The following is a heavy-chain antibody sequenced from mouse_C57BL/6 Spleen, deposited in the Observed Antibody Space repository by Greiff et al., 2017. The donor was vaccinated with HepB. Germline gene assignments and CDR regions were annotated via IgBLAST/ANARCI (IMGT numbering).Heavy chain of an antibody. V-gene: IGHV1-15*01. D-gene: IGHD2-3*01. CDR2: IDPETGGT. CDR1: GYTFTDYE. Sequence: VQLVESGAELVRPGASVTLSCKASGYTFTDYEMHWVKQTPVHGLEWIGAIDPETGGTAYNQKFKGKAILTADKSSSTAYMELRSLTSEDSAVYYCTRSDGTFDYWGQGTTLTVSS. CDR3: TRSDGTFDY. J-gene: IGHJ2*01.